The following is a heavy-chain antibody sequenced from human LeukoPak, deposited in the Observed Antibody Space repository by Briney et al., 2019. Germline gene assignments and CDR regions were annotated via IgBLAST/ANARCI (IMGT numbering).Heavy chain of an antibody. V-gene: IGHV1-18*01. D-gene: IGHD6-19*01. Sequence: GASVKVSCKASGYTFTSYGFTWVRQAPGQGLEWMGWISAYNGNTNYAQKLQGRVTMTTDTSTSTAYMELRSLRSDDTAVHYCARSDSSGRYGGYYYYYMDVWGKGTTVTVSS. CDR1: GYTFTSYG. J-gene: IGHJ6*03. CDR3: ARSDSSGRYGGYYYYYMDV. CDR2: ISAYNGNT.